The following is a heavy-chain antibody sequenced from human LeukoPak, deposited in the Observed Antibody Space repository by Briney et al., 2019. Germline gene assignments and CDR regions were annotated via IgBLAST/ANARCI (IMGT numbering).Heavy chain of an antibody. CDR2: TYYRSKWYN. J-gene: IGHJ2*01. CDR1: GDSVSSNSAA. V-gene: IGHV6-1*01. Sequence: SQTRSLTCAISGDSVSSNSAAWNWIRQSPSRGLERLGRTYYRSKWYNDYAVSVKSRITINPDTSKNQFSLQLTSVTPEDTAVYYCARAGPPLYCYFALWGRGTLVTVSS. CDR3: ARAGPPLYCYFAL.